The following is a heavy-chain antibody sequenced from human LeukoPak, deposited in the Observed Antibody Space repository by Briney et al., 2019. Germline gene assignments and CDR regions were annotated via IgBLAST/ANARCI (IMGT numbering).Heavy chain of an antibody. V-gene: IGHV4-61*02. Sequence: SETLSLTCTVSGGSISSGSYYWSWIRQPAGKGLEWIGRIYTSGSTNYNPSLKSRVTISVDTSKNQFSLKLSSVTAADTAVYYCARAFGYSSPFDPWGQGTLVTVSS. CDR1: GGSISSGSYY. J-gene: IGHJ5*02. D-gene: IGHD6-19*01. CDR2: IYTSGST. CDR3: ARAFGYSSPFDP.